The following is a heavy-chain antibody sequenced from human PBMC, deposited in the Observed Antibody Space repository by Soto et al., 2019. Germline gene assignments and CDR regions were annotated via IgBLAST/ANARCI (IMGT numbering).Heavy chain of an antibody. CDR1: GFTFSNAW. Sequence: GESLKISCAASGFTFSNAWMSWVRQAPGKWLEWVGRIKSKTDGGTTDYAAPVKGRFTISRDDSKNTLYLQMNSLKTEDTALYYCPTAGGWFGALLLDAFYICGQGTMVTVSS. J-gene: IGHJ3*02. D-gene: IGHD3-10*01. V-gene: IGHV3-15*01. CDR2: IKSKTDGGTT. CDR3: PTAGGWFGALLLDAFYI.